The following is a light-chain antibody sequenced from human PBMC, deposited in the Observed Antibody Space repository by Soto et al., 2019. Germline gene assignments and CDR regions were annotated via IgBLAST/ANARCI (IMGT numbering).Light chain of an antibody. V-gene: IGKV1-33*01. Sequence: DIQMTQSPSSLCASVGARVSITCQASQDIRTSLSWFQQKPGRAPKLLIYGASYLETGVPSRFRGSGSGTDFTFTISSLQPEDIATYYCQHYHNLPPFTFGPGTRVDVK. CDR2: GAS. J-gene: IGKJ3*01. CDR3: QHYHNLPPFT. CDR1: QDIRTS.